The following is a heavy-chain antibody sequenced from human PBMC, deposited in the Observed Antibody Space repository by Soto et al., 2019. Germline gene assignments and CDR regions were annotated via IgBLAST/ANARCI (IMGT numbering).Heavy chain of an antibody. V-gene: IGHV4-4*02. J-gene: IGHJ6*02. CDR1: GGSISSSSW. CDR3: AINSSKGDIVVVPAANSYYYGMDV. CDR2: IYHSGST. D-gene: IGHD2-2*01. Sequence: SETLSVTCAVSGGSISSSSWWSWVRQPPGKGLEWIGEIYHSGSTNYNPSLKSRVTISVDKSKNQFSLKLSSVTAADTAVYYCAINSSKGDIVVVPAANSYYYGMDVWGQGTTVTVSS.